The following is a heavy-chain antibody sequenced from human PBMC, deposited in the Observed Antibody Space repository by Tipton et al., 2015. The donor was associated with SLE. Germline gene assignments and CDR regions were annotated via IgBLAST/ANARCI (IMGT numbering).Heavy chain of an antibody. V-gene: IGHV4-38-2*01. CDR3: ARPMDYAGYFQH. D-gene: IGHD4-17*01. J-gene: IGHJ1*01. CDR1: GYSISSGYY. Sequence: LRLSCAVSGYSISSGYYWGWIRQPPGKGLEWIGCIYHSGSTYYNPSLKSRVTISVDTSKNQFSLKLSSVTAADTAVYYCARPMDYAGYFQHWGQGTLVTVSS. CDR2: IYHSGST.